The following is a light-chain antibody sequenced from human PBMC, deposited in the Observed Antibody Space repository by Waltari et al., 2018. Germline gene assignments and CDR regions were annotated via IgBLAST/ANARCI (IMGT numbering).Light chain of an antibody. CDR1: QSVSSY. CDR3: QQSFNTPRT. V-gene: IGKV1-39*01. J-gene: IGKJ1*01. CDR2: AAS. Sequence: DIEMTQYTSSLYASVGDRVTNTCRASQSVSSYLNWYQHNPGKAPNLLIYAASSLQSGVPSSFIGSGSGTDFTLTISSLQPEDFATYYCQQSFNTPRTFGQGTKVEVK.